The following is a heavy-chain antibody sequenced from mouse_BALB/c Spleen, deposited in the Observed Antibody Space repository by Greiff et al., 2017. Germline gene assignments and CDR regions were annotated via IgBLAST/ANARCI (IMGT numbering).Heavy chain of an antibody. CDR3: ARGPSFITTVVAHFDY. CDR1: GFSLTSYG. J-gene: IGHJ2*01. V-gene: IGHV2-9*02. D-gene: IGHD1-1*01. Sequence: QVQLKESGPGLVAPSQSLSITCTVSGFSLTSYGVHWVRQPPGKGLEWLGVICAGGSTNYNSALMSRLSISKDNSKSQVFLKMNSLQTDDTAMYYCARGPSFITTVVAHFDYWGQGTTHTVSS. CDR2: ICAGGST.